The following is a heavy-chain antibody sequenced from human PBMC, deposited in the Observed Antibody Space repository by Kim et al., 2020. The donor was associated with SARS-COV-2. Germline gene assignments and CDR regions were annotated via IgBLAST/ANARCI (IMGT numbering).Heavy chain of an antibody. J-gene: IGHJ4*02. D-gene: IGHD3-10*01. CDR3: ARGPHYYGSGSTFDY. CDR1: GGSISSYY. CDR2: IYYSGST. V-gene: IGHV4-59*13. Sequence: SETLSLTCTVSGGSISSYYWSWIRQPPGKGLEWIGYIYYSGSTNYNPSLKSRVTISVDTSKNQFSLKLSSVTAADTAVYYCARGPHYYGSGSTFDYWGQG.